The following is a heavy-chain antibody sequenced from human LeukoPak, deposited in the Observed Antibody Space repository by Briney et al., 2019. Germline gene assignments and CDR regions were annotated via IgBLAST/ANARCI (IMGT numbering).Heavy chain of an antibody. CDR2: FSSSGGST. D-gene: IGHD2-15*01. CDR1: GFTFSSYA. Sequence: GGSLRLSCAASGFTFSSYAMSWVRQAPGKGLEWVSAFSSSGGSTYYADSLKGRFTISRDNSKNKLYLQMNSLRGEDTAVYYCARLRDLGYCSAGSFIPLPDYWGQGTLVTVPS. V-gene: IGHV3-23*01. CDR3: ARLRDLGYCSAGSFIPLPDY. J-gene: IGHJ4*02.